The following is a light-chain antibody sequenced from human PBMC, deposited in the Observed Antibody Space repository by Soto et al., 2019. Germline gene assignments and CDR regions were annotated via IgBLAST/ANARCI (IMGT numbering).Light chain of an antibody. CDR1: NIESKS. Sequence: SYELTQPPSVSVAPGKTARITCGGDNIESKSVHWYQQKPGQAPVLVISYDSDRPSGTPERFSGSNSGNTATLTISRVEAGDEADYYCQVWDSSGDALYVFGTGTKLTVL. CDR3: QVWDSSGDALYV. V-gene: IGLV3-21*04. J-gene: IGLJ1*01. CDR2: YDS.